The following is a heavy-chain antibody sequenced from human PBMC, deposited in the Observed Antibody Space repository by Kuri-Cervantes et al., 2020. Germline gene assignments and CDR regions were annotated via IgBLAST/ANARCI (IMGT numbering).Heavy chain of an antibody. J-gene: IGHJ3*02. Sequence: GESLKISCAASGCTFSSYSMNWVRNAPGKGLEWVSSISSTSSYINYSNAVKNRFTITRDNAKNSLYLQKISLRAEETALYYCGRDVHQFHYISGWYEGGAFDIWGQGTMVTVSS. V-gene: IGHV3-21*01. CDR2: ISSTSSYI. CDR1: GCTFSSYS. CDR3: GRDVHQFHYISGWYEGGAFDI. D-gene: IGHD6-19*01.